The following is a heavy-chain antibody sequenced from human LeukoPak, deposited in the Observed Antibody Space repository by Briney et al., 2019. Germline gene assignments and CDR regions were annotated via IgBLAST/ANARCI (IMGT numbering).Heavy chain of an antibody. CDR2: IYSSGST. V-gene: IGHV4-61*01. CDR1: GGSVNSGYYY. J-gene: IGHJ5*02. D-gene: IGHD3-10*01. Sequence: SETLSLTCTVSGGSVNSGYYYWSWIRQPPGKGPEWIGYIYSSGSTSYNPSLKSRVTISADTSKNQFSLKLSSVTAAGTAVYYCARDCRSMVRGVIITNWFDPWGQGTLVTVSS. CDR3: ARDCRSMVRGVIITNWFDP.